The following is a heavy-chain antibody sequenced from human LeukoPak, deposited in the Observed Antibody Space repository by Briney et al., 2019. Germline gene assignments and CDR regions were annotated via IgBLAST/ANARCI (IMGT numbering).Heavy chain of an antibody. Sequence: ASVKVSCKASGGTFSDYALNWVRQAPGQGLEWMGVFIPILGTANSTQRFQGRVTITADISTNTVYMELSSLRSEDTAVYFCAGIPVFGVVLHQEPVWGKGTTVTVSS. J-gene: IGHJ6*04. CDR3: AGIPVFGVVLHQEPV. V-gene: IGHV1-69*10. CDR2: FIPILGTA. CDR1: GGTFSDYA. D-gene: IGHD3-3*01.